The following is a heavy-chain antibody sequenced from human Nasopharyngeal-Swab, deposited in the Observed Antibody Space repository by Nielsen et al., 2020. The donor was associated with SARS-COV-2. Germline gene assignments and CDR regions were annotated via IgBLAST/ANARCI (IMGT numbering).Heavy chain of an antibody. J-gene: IGHJ6*03. CDR2: IDPSDSYT. Sequence: VRQMRGSGVEWMGRIDPSDSYTNYSPSFQGHVTISADKSISTAYLQWSSLKASDTAMYYCARHVSESSAYYYHYMDVWGKGTTVTVSS. V-gene: IGHV5-10-1*01. D-gene: IGHD3-10*02. CDR3: ARHVSESSAYYYHYMDV.